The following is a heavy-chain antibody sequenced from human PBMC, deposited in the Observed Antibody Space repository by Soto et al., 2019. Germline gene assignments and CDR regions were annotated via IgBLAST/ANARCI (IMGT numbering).Heavy chain of an antibody. V-gene: IGHV1-2*02. CDR3: ASAPPYYGISGYLEV. D-gene: IGHD3-22*01. Sequence: QVQLVQSGAEVKKTGASVKVPCEAPGHNFSGHYMYWVRQAPGHGLEWMGWINPNSGGRKYAQKVQGRVTMTRDTSITTGYMDLRGLTSDDTGVYYCASAPPYYGISGYLEVWGLGTLVTVSS. CDR1: GHNFSGHY. J-gene: IGHJ4*02. CDR2: INPNSGGR.